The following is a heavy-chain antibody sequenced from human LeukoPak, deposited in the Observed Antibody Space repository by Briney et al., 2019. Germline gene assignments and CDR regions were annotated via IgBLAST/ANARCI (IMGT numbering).Heavy chain of an antibody. CDR3: AGDRLGRPFNWFDP. J-gene: IGHJ5*02. V-gene: IGHV4-4*07. Sequence: SETLSLTCTVSGGSISSYYWSWIRQPAGKGLEWIGRIYTSGSTNYNPSLKSRVTMSVDTSKNQFSLKLSSVTAADTAVYYCAGDRLGRPFNWFDPWGQGTLVTVSS. CDR2: IYTSGST. CDR1: GGSISSYY. D-gene: IGHD6-19*01.